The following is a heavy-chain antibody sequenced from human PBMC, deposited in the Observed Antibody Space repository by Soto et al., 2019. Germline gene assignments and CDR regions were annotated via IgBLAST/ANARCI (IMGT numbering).Heavy chain of an antibody. V-gene: IGHV3-30*18. Sequence: PGGSLRLSCAASGVTFTSYAMTWVRQAPGKGLEWVAVISYDGSNKYYADSVKGRFTISRDNSKNTLYLQMNSLRAEDTAVYYCAKDRGSDTKGGFDYWGQGTLVTVSS. CDR1: GVTFTSYA. D-gene: IGHD6-19*01. J-gene: IGHJ4*02. CDR2: ISYDGSNK. CDR3: AKDRGSDTKGGFDY.